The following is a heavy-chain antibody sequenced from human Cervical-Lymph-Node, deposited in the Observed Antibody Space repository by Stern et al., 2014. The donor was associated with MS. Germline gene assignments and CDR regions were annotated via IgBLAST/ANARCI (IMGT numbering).Heavy chain of an antibody. CDR3: AIIEGWNGMDV. J-gene: IGHJ6*02. CDR1: GYNFTTYY. Sequence: VQLVESGAEVKKPGASVRLSCKASGYNFTTYYMHWVRQAPGQGLEWMGIINPRGGRTSYAQKCLGRVIMTRDTSTSTVYMELSSLRSEDTAVYYCAIIEGWNGMDVWGQGTTVIASS. V-gene: IGHV1-46*01. CDR2: INPRGGRT. D-gene: IGHD1-26*01.